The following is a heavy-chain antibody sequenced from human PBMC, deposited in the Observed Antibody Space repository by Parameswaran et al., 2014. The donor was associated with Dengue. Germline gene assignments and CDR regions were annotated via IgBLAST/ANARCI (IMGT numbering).Heavy chain of an antibody. CDR2: INPSGGST. J-gene: IGHJ6*02. V-gene: IGHV1-46*01. CDR3: ARDCGVVMDYYGMDV. Sequence: WVRQAPGQGLEWMGIINPSGGSTSYAQKFQGRVTMTRDTSTSTVYMELSSLRSEDTAVYYCARDCGVVMDYYGMDVWGQGTTVTVSS. D-gene: IGHD3-3*01.